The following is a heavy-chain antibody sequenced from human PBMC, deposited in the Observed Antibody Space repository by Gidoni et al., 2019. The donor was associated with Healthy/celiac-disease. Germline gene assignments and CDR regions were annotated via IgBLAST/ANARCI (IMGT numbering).Heavy chain of an antibody. CDR3: ARGTGYQSNYYYYYMDV. V-gene: IGHV1-2*04. CDR2: INPNSGGT. D-gene: IGHD2-2*01. J-gene: IGHJ6*03. Sequence: QVQLVQSGAEVKKPGASVKVSCKASGYTFTGYYMHWVRQAPGQGLEWMGWINPNSGGTNYAQKFQGWVTMTRDTSISTAYMELSRLRSDDTAVYYCARGTGYQSNYYYYYMDVWGKGTTVTVSS. CDR1: GYTFTGYY.